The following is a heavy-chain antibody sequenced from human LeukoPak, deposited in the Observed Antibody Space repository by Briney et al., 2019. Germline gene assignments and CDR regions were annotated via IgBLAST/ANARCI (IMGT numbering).Heavy chain of an antibody. CDR3: AREGSYYDILTGYYYGYFDY. CDR2: IYHSGST. Sequence: PSETLSLTCAVSGYSISSSYYWGWIRQPPGKGLEWIGTIYHSGSTHYNPSLKGRVTLSVDTSKNQFSLKLRSVTAADTAVYYCAREGSYYDILTGYYYGYFDYWGQGTLVTVSS. D-gene: IGHD3-9*01. J-gene: IGHJ4*02. CDR1: GYSISSSYY. V-gene: IGHV4-38-2*02.